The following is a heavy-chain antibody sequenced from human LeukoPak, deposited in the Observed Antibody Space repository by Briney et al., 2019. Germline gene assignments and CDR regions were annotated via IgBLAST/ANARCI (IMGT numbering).Heavy chain of an antibody. CDR1: GFTFSSYG. J-gene: IGHJ4*02. D-gene: IGHD1-26*01. CDR2: ISYDGSNK. CDR3: AQEGGGSYYFDY. V-gene: IGHV3-30*18. Sequence: GRSLRLSCAASGFTFSSYGMHWVRQAPGKGLEWVAVISYDGSNKYYADSVKGRFTISKDNSKNTLYLQMNSLRAEDTAVYYCAQEGGGSYYFDYWGQGTLVTVSS.